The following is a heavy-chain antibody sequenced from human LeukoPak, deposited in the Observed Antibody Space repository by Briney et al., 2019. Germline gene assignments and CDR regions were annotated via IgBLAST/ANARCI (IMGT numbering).Heavy chain of an antibody. J-gene: IGHJ5*02. D-gene: IGHD3-3*01. Sequence: GASVKVSCKASGYTFTGYYIHWVRQAPGQGLEWMGWINPNSGGTNYAQKFQGRVTMTRDTSISTAYMELSRLRSDDTAVYYCARGGVLEWLLSGWFDPWGQGTLVTVSS. CDR1: GYTFTGYY. CDR3: ARGGVLEWLLSGWFDP. V-gene: IGHV1-2*02. CDR2: INPNSGGT.